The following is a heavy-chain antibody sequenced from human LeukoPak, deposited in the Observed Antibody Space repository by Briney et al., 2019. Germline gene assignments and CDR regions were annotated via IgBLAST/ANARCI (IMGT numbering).Heavy chain of an antibody. V-gene: IGHV1-46*01. CDR3: ARGRYYGSGSYYYYYYYMDV. CDR2: INPSGGST. D-gene: IGHD3-10*01. Sequence: GASVKVSCKASGYTFTSYYMHWVRQAPGQGLEWMGIINPSGGSTSYAQKFQGRVTMTRDMSTSTVYMELSSLRSEDTAVYYCARGRYYGSGSYYYYYYYMDVWGKGTTVTISS. J-gene: IGHJ6*03. CDR1: GYTFTSYY.